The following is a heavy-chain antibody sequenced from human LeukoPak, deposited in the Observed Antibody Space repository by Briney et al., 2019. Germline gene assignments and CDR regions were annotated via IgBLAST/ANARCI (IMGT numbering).Heavy chain of an antibody. CDR3: ARGIYDNSGSFDY. Sequence: GGSLRLSCAASGFTFSNAWMSWVRQAPGKGLEWVGRIKSKSDGGATDYAAPVKGRFTISRDNSKNTLYLQMDSLRVEDTAVYYCARGIYDNSGSFDYWGQGTLVTVSS. V-gene: IGHV3-15*01. CDR1: GFTFSNAW. D-gene: IGHD3-22*01. J-gene: IGHJ4*02. CDR2: IKSKSDGGAT.